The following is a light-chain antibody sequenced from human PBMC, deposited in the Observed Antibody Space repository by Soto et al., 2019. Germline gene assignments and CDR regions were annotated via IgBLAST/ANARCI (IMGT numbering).Light chain of an antibody. V-gene: IGKV1-39*01. CDR3: QQTYSTLPIT. CDR1: QSISSY. J-gene: IGKJ5*01. Sequence: DIQMTQSPSSLSASVGDRVTITCRASQSISSYLNWYQQKPGKAPKLLISAASSLQSGVPSRFSGSGSGTYFTLTISSLQPEDFATYYCQQTYSTLPITFGQGTRLEIK. CDR2: AAS.